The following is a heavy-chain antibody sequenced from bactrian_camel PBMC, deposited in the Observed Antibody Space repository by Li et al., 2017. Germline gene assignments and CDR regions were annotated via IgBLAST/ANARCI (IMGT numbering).Heavy chain of an antibody. CDR2: ILTTEATT. V-gene: IGHV3S1*01. Sequence: QLVESGGGSVQAGGSQRLSCTASGYSNYMAWFRQAPGKEREGVAAILTTEATTYYADSVKGRFTMSRDNDKNTVYLQLNSLKTEDAAMYYCARRSDSSDSWYFSAWGQGTQVTVS. CDR3: ARRSDSSDSWYFSA. D-gene: IGHD6*01. CDR1: GYSNY. J-gene: IGHJ6*01.